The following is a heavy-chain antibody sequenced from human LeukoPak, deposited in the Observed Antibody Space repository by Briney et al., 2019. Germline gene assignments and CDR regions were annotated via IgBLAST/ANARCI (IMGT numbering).Heavy chain of an antibody. V-gene: IGHV3-7*01. J-gene: IGHJ4*02. CDR3: ARARYCSGGSCHFDY. CDR2: IKQDGSEK. Sequence: GGSLRLSCAASGFTFSSYWMSWVRQAPGKGLEWVANIKQDGSEKYYVDSVKGRFTISRDNAKNSLYLQMNSLRAEDTAVYYCARARYCSGGSCHFDYLGQGTLVTVSS. CDR1: GFTFSSYW. D-gene: IGHD2-15*01.